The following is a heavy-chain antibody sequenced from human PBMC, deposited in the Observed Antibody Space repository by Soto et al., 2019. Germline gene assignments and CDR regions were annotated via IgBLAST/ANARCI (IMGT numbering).Heavy chain of an antibody. J-gene: IGHJ4*02. Sequence: GGSLSLSCAASGFTFSSYPMKLVRQAPGKGLEWVSAISGTGGSTYYADSVKGRSTISRDNSKNTLYLQMNSLRAEDTAVYYCAKDIKRRYCSGGSCSILFDYWGQGTLVTVSS. D-gene: IGHD2-15*01. V-gene: IGHV3-23*01. CDR1: GFTFSSYP. CDR2: ISGTGGST. CDR3: AKDIKRRYCSGGSCSILFDY.